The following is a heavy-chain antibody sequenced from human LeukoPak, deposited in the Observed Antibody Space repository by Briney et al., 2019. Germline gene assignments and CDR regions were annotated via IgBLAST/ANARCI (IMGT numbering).Heavy chain of an antibody. V-gene: IGHV3-23*01. CDR2: INANSGTT. CDR1: GFAFSVYA. J-gene: IGHJ5*01. Sequence: PGGSLRLSRTASGFAFSVYAMSWLRQPPGKGLEWASTINANSGTTSYAASVRGRFTISRDNSKNALYLQLNTLRADDTATYYCAKPISGGLAVTADWFHPWGQGTLVVVSS. CDR3: AKPISGGLAVTADWFHP. D-gene: IGHD6-19*01.